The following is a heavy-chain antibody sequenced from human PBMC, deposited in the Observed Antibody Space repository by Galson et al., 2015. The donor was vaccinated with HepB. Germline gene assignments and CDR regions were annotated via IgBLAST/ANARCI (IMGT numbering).Heavy chain of an antibody. CDR1: GGSISSYY. CDR3: ARTSVLAPSRERYFQH. CDR2: IYYSGST. Sequence: ETLSLTCTVSGGSISSYYWSWLRQPPGKGLEWIGYIYYSGSTNYNPSLKSRVTISVDTSKNQFSLKLSSVTAADTAVYYCARTSVLAPSRERYFQHWGQGTLVTVSS. V-gene: IGHV4-59*01. D-gene: IGHD1-26*01. J-gene: IGHJ1*01.